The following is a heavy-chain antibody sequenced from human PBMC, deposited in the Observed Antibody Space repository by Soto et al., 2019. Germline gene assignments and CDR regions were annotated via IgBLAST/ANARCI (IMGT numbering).Heavy chain of an antibody. V-gene: IGHV3-13*05. D-gene: IGHD6-13*01. CDR2: IGTAGDP. CDR3: ARAAAGNYYYYGMDV. J-gene: IGHJ6*02. CDR1: GFTFSSYD. Sequence: GSLRLSCAASGFTFSSYDMHWVRRATGKGLEWVSAIGTAGDPYYPGSVKGRFTISRENAKNSLYLQMNSLRAGDTAVYYCARAAAGNYYYYGMDVWGQGTTVTVSS.